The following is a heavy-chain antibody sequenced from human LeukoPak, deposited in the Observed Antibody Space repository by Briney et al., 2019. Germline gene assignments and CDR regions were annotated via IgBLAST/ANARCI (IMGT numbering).Heavy chain of an antibody. CDR2: IRSERYGGTT. J-gene: IGHJ3*01. D-gene: IGHD1-26*01. CDR1: GFTFSDSG. Sequence: GGSLRPSCTVSGFTFSDSGLSWVRQAPGKGLEWVGFIRSERYGGTTEYAASVKGRLTISRDDSKTIAYLHLNTLKAEDTAVYYCARDLREWEPNAFDVWGQGTMVNVSP. V-gene: IGHV3-49*04. CDR3: ARDLREWEPNAFDV.